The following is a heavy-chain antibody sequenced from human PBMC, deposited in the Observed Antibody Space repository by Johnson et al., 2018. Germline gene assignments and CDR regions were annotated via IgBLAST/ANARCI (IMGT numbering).Heavy chain of an antibody. J-gene: IGHJ6*03. D-gene: IGHD5-18*01. V-gene: IGHV3-73*01. Sequence: VQLVQSGGGVVQPGRSLKLSCAASGFTLSGSGVHWLRQASGKGLEWVGRMSTKANNYATAYAASVKGRFAIPSDDSKNTAYLQMKSLKTEDAAVDYCAKGDTARVNRYYYMDVWGKWTPVTVSS. CDR3: AKGDTARVNRYYYMDV. CDR1: GFTLSGSG. CDR2: MSTKANNYAT.